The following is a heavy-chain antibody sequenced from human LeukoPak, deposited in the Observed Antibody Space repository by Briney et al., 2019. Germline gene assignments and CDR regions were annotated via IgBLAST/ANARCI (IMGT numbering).Heavy chain of an antibody. CDR3: ARDFIRMVRGVSNGMDV. J-gene: IGHJ6*02. Sequence: GASVKVSCKASGYTFTSYYMHWVRQAPGQGLEWMGIINPSGGSTSYAQKFQGRVTMTRDTSTSTVYMELSSLRSEDTAVYYCARDFIRMVRGVSNGMDVWGQGTTVTVSS. CDR2: INPSGGST. CDR1: GYTFTSYY. V-gene: IGHV1-46*01. D-gene: IGHD3-10*01.